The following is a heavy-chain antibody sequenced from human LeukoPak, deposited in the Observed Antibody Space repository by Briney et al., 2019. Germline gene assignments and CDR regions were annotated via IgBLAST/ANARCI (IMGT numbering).Heavy chain of an antibody. J-gene: IGHJ6*02. CDR1: GFTFSTYS. Sequence: GGSLRLSCAASGFTFSTYSMNWVRQAPGKGLEWVSSISSSSSYIYYADSMKGRFTVSRDNAKNSLCLQMNSLRAEDTAVYYCARDMGDSSGYYYGGYYYYYGMDVWGQGTTVTVSS. CDR3: ARDMGDSSGYYYGGYYYYYGMDV. D-gene: IGHD3-22*01. CDR2: ISSSSSYI. V-gene: IGHV3-21*01.